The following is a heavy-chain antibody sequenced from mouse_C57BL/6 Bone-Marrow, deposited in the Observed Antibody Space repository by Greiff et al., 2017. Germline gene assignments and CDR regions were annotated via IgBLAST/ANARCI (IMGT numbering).Heavy chain of an antibody. CDR3: TRSRLPVDGFAY. D-gene: IGHD5-5*01. CDR1: GYTFTDYE. J-gene: IGHJ3*01. V-gene: IGHV1-15*01. Sequence: VQLQQSGAELVRPGASVTLSCKASGYTFTDYEMHWVKQTPVHGLEWIGAIDPETGGTAYNQKFKGKAILTADKSSSTAYMELRSLTSEDSAVYYCTRSRLPVDGFAYWGQGTLVTVSA. CDR2: IDPETGGT.